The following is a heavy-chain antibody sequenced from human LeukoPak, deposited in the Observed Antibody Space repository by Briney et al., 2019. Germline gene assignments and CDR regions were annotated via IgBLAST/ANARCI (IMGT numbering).Heavy chain of an antibody. D-gene: IGHD3-3*01. CDR2: IYHSGST. J-gene: IGHJ4*02. CDR3: ARATEDYDFWSGYDY. CDR1: GGSISSYY. Sequence: SETLSLTCTVSGGSISSYYWSWIRQPPGKGLEWIGYIYHSGSTYYNPSLKSRVTISVDRSKNQFSLKLSSVTAADTAVYYCARATEDYDFWSGYDYWGQGTLVTVSS. V-gene: IGHV4-59*12.